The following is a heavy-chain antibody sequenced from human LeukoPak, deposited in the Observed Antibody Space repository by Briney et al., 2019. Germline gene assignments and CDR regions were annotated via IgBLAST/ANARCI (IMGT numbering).Heavy chain of an antibody. J-gene: IGHJ4*02. CDR3: ANRAGRIAAPWDYFDY. CDR2: ISGSGGST. V-gene: IGHV3-23*01. CDR1: GFTFSSYA. D-gene: IGHD6-6*01. Sequence: LSGGSLRLSCAASGFTFSSYAMSWVRQAPGKGLEWVSAISGSGGSTYYADSVKGRFTISRDNSKNTLYLQMNSLRAEDTAVYYCANRAGRIAAPWDYFDYWGQGTLVTVSS.